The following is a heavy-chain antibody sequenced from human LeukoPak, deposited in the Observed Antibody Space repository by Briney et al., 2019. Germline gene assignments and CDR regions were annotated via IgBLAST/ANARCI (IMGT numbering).Heavy chain of an antibody. Sequence: GGSLRLSCAASGFTFSSYWMHWVRQAPGKGLVWVSRINSDGSSTSYADSVKGRFTISRDNAKNTLYLQMNSLRAEDTAVYYCATLGGGSPKYYFGYWGQGTLVTVSS. CDR1: GFTFSSYW. V-gene: IGHV3-74*01. J-gene: IGHJ4*02. CDR3: ATLGGGSPKYYFGY. D-gene: IGHD3-16*01. CDR2: INSDGSST.